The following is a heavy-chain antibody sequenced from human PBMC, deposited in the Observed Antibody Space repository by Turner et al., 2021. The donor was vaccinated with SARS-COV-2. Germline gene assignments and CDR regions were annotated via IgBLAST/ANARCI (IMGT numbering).Heavy chain of an antibody. V-gene: IGHV4-59*01. Sequence: QVQLQESGPGLVKPSETLSLTCTVSGVSISNYCWSWIRKSPEKGLEWIAYICYSGSTHHNPSLKSRVTISLDTSKKQVSLKLISVTAADTAVYYCARFKLGSGYNWFDPWGQGTLFTVSS. CDR2: ICYSGST. CDR1: GVSISNYC. J-gene: IGHJ5*02. D-gene: IGHD3-10*01. CDR3: ARFKLGSGYNWFDP.